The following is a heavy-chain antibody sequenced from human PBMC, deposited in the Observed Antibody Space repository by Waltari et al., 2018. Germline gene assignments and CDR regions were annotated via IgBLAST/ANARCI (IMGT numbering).Heavy chain of an antibody. D-gene: IGHD2-15*01. J-gene: IGHJ4*02. Sequence: QLQLQESGPGLVTPSGTLSLTCAVPGDSMSSPPWWNGVRQSPGKGLEWIGQVHGSGKTHYNPSFASRVTVSLDTSSNQFSLRVTSATAADTAIYYCARDRGRGLYLDSWGPGTLVTVSP. V-gene: IGHV4-4*02. CDR2: VHGSGKT. CDR3: ARDRGRGLYLDS. CDR1: GDSMSSPPW.